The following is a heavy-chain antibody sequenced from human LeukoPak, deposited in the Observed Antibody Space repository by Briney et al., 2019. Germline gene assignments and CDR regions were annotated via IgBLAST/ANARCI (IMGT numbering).Heavy chain of an antibody. CDR1: GGSISSGGYY. V-gene: IGHV4-30-2*01. J-gene: IGHJ4*02. D-gene: IGHD1-14*01. CDR2: IYHSGST. Sequence: SETLSLTCTVSGGSISSGGYYWSWIRQPPGKGLEWIGYIYHSGSTYYNPSLKSRVTISVDTSKNQFSLKLSSVTAADTAVYYCARPSLPPYYFDYWGQGTLVTVSS. CDR3: ARPSLPPYYFDY.